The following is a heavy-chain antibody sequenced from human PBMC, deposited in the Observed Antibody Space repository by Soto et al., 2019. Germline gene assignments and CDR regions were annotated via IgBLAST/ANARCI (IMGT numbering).Heavy chain of an antibody. D-gene: IGHD1-7*01. CDR3: ARRIRNYFAMDV. V-gene: IGHV4-59*08. CDR1: GGSISSYY. Sequence: SETLSLTCTVSGGSISSYYWSWIRQVPGKGLEWIGYISDSGSTNYNPSLKSRVTISVDTSNNQFSLRLSSVTAADTAVYYCARRIRNYFAMDVWGQGTTVTVSS. J-gene: IGHJ6*02. CDR2: ISDSGST.